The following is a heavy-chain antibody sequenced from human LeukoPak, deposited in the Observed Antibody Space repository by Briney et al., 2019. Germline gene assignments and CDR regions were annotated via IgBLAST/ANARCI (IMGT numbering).Heavy chain of an antibody. CDR2: IYYSGST. V-gene: IGHV4-59*01. D-gene: IGHD4-17*01. Sequence: SETLSLTCTVSGGSISSYYWSWIRQPPGKGLEWIGYIYYSGSTNYNPSLKSRVTISVDTSKNQFSLKLSSVTAADTAVYYCARLLRSIWFDPWGQGTLVTVSS. CDR1: GGSISSYY. J-gene: IGHJ5*02. CDR3: ARLLRSIWFDP.